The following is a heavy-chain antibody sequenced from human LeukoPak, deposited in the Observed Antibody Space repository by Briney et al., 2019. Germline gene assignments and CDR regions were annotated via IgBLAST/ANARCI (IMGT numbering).Heavy chain of an antibody. J-gene: IGHJ4*02. V-gene: IGHV5-51*01. CDR2: IYPTDSDT. CDR3: ATSSAYVDF. D-gene: IGHD3-22*01. Sequence: GESLKISCKASGYNFTKYWIGWVRQMPGKGLEWMGIIYPTDSDTNYSPSFQGQVTISVETSISTLYLHWNSLKASDTAIYYCATSSAYVDFWGQGTLVTVSS. CDR1: GYNFTKYW.